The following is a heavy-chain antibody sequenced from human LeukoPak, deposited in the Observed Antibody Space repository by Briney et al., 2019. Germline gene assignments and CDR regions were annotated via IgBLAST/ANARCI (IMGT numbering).Heavy chain of an antibody. V-gene: IGHV3-30*04. D-gene: IGHD3-10*01. Sequence: PGRSLRLSCAASGFTFSSYGMHWVRQAPGKGLEWVALISYDGSNKDYADSVKGRFTISRDNSKNMLYLQMDSLRSEDTAVYYCTRERTMVRGMSWFDPWGQGTLVTVSS. CDR1: GFTFSSYG. CDR3: TRERTMVRGMSWFDP. J-gene: IGHJ5*02. CDR2: ISYDGSNK.